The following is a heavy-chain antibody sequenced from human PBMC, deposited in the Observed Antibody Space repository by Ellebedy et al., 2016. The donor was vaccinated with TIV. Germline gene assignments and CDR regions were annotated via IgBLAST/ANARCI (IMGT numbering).Heavy chain of an antibody. CDR3: AKDSGYSSSWYKVSGDAFDI. CDR2: ISGSGGST. V-gene: IGHV3-23*01. J-gene: IGHJ3*02. CDR1: GFTFSSYA. Sequence: GGSLRLXXAASGFTFSSYAMSWVRQAPGKGLEWVSAISGSGGSTYYADSVKGRFTISRDNFKNTLYLQMNSLRAEDTAVYYCAKDSGYSSSWYKVSGDAFDIWGQGTMVTVSS. D-gene: IGHD6-13*01.